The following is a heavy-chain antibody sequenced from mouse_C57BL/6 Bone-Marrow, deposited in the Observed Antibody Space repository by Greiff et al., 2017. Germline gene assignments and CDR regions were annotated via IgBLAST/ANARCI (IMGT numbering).Heavy chain of an antibody. CDR1: GYTFTNYW. J-gene: IGHJ4*01. Sequence: QVHVKQPGAELVKPGASVKLSCKASGYTFTNYWMHWVKQRPGQGLEWIGMMHPNGGSPDYNEKFKSEATLSVAKSSRTAYMELSSLTSEDSAVYYCARSYDYDDYTLDYWGQGTSVTVSS. V-gene: IGHV1-64*01. D-gene: IGHD2-4*01. CDR3: ARSYDYDDYTLDY. CDR2: MHPNGGSP.